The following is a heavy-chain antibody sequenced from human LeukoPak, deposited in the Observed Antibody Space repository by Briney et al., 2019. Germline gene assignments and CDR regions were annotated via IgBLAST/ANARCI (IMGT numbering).Heavy chain of an antibody. Sequence: GGSLRLSCAASGFTFSNYAMSWVRQAPGKRLEWVSTISARGGRTYYPASVKGRFTISRDNSTNTLYLQMNNLRAEDRAAYYCAKSNGDNVLHYFDYWGQGTLVTVCS. CDR1: GFTFSNYA. V-gene: IGHV3-23*01. J-gene: IGHJ4*02. D-gene: IGHD4-17*01. CDR2: ISARGGRT. CDR3: AKSNGDNVLHYFDY.